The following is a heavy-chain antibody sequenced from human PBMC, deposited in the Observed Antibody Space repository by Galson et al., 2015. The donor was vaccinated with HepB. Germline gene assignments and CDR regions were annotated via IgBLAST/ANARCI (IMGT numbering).Heavy chain of an antibody. Sequence: SVKVSCKASGYTFTGYYMHWVRQAPGQGLEWMGWINPNSGGTNYAQKFQGRVTMTRDTSISTAYMELSRLRSDDTAVYYCAALGGDYEGGPYAPFDYWGQGTLVTVSS. CDR3: AALGGDYEGGPYAPFDY. CDR2: INPNSGGT. D-gene: IGHD4-17*01. J-gene: IGHJ4*02. V-gene: IGHV1-2*02. CDR1: GYTFTGYY.